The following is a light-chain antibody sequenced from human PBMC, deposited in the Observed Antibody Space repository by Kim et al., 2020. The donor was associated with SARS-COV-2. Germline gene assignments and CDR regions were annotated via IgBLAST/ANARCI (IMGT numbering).Light chain of an antibody. V-gene: IGKV1-16*02. J-gene: IGKJ5*01. CDR1: QGNNNY. CDR2: SAS. Sequence: ESVGDRITSTGRASQGNNNYLAWYQQKPGKGPKSLIYSASTLQSGVPSKFSGSGSGTDFTLTVSSLQPEDFATYYCQQYKSHPYTFGQRTRLEIK. CDR3: QQYKSHPYT.